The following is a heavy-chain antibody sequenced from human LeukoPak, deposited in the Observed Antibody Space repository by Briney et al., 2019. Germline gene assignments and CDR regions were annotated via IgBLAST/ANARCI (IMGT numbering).Heavy chain of an antibody. Sequence: GGSLRLSCAASGFTFSDYYMSWIRQAPGKGLEWVSYISSSGSTIYYADSVKRRFTSSRDKAKTSLYLQMNSVRAEPTAAYCSAREEMSTIGYWGRGTLVTVSS. D-gene: IGHD5-24*01. CDR2: ISSSGSTI. CDR1: GFTFSDYY. J-gene: IGHJ4*02. V-gene: IGHV3-11*01. CDR3: AREEMSTIGY.